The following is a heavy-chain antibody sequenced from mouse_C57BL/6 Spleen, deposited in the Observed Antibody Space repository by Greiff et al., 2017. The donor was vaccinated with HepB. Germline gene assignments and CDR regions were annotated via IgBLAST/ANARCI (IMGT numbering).Heavy chain of an antibody. V-gene: IGHV1-80*01. D-gene: IGHD1-1*01. CDR3: ARRGGSSRLFDY. CDR1: GYAFSSYW. J-gene: IGHJ2*01. Sequence: VKLMESGAELVKPGASVKISCKASGYAFSSYWMNWVKQRPGKGLEWIGQIYPGDGDTNYNGKFKGKATLTADKSSSTAYMQLSSLTSEDSAVYFCARRGGSSRLFDYWGQGTTLTVSS. CDR2: IYPGDGDT.